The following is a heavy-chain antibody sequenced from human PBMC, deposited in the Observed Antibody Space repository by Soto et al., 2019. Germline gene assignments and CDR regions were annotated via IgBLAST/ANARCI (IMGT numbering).Heavy chain of an antibody. J-gene: IGHJ4*02. CDR3: ARDTAVAGLFDY. Sequence: EVQLVESGGGLVKPGGSLRLSCAASGFTFSSYSMNWVRQAPGKGLEWVSSISSSSSYIYYADSVKGRFTISRDNAKNSLYLKMNSLRAEDTAVYYCARDTAVAGLFDYWGQGTLVTVSS. V-gene: IGHV3-21*01. D-gene: IGHD6-19*01. CDR2: ISSSSSYI. CDR1: GFTFSSYS.